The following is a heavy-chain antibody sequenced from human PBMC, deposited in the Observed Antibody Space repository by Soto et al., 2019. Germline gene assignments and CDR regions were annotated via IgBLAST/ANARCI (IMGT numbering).Heavy chain of an antibody. CDR2: IYYSGST. V-gene: IGHV4-59*08. Sequence: SETLSLTCTVSGGSISSYYWSWIRQPPGKGLEWIGYIYYSGSTNYNPSLKSRATISVDTSKNQFSLKLSSVTAADTAVYYCARFWAAAAGVPWFDPWGQGTLVTVS. CDR3: ARFWAAAAGVPWFDP. CDR1: GGSISSYY. J-gene: IGHJ5*02. D-gene: IGHD6-13*01.